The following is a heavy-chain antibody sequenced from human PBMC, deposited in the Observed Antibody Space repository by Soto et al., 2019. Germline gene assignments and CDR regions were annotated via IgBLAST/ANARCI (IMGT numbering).Heavy chain of an antibody. V-gene: IGHV4-31*03. CDR2: IYYSGST. D-gene: IGHD3-3*01. Sequence: KTSETLSLTCTVSGGSISSGGYYWSWIRQHPGKGLEWIGYIYYSGSTYYNPSLKSRVTISVDTSKNQFSLKLSSVTAADTAVYYCARWATPTIFGVVSSFDPWGQGTLVTVSS. CDR1: GGSISSGGYY. J-gene: IGHJ5*02. CDR3: ARWATPTIFGVVSSFDP.